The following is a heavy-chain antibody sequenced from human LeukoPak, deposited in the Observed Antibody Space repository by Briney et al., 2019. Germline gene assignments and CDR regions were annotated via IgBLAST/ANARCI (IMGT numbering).Heavy chain of an antibody. V-gene: IGHV4-31*03. Sequence: SATLSLTCTVSGGSISSGGYYWSWIRQHPGKGLEWIGYIYYSGSNYYNPSLKSRVTISVDTSKNQFSLKLSSVTAADTAVYYCARVVAFTYFGMDYWGQGTLVSVST. J-gene: IGHJ4*02. CDR1: GGSISSGGYY. CDR2: IYYSGSN. D-gene: IGHD3-3*01. CDR3: ARVVAFTYFGMDY.